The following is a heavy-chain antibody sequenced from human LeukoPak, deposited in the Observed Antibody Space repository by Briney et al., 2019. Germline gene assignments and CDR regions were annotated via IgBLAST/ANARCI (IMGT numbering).Heavy chain of an antibody. V-gene: IGHV3-30-3*01. Sequence: PGGSLRLSCAASGFTFSSYAMHWVRQAPGKGLEWVAVISYDGSNKYYADSVKGRFTISRDNSKNTLYLQMNSLRAEDTAVYYCARQGGAFGGVIVLAGFDYWGQGTLVTVSS. CDR3: ARQGGAFGGVIVLAGFDY. CDR1: GFTFSSYA. CDR2: ISYDGSNK. J-gene: IGHJ4*02. D-gene: IGHD3-16*02.